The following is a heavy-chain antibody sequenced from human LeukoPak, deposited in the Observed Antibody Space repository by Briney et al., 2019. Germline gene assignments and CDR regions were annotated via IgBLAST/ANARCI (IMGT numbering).Heavy chain of an antibody. V-gene: IGHV4-39*01. D-gene: IGHD3-22*01. Sequence: PSETLSLTCSVSGDSLSRSDSYWDWIRQPPGKGLEWIGTIYYSGRTYYSPSLKSRVTMSVDPSNNQFSLNLRSVTAADTALYYCARRRYYDGSGYLEWGQGTLLSVSS. CDR2: IYYSGRT. J-gene: IGHJ1*01. CDR1: GDSLSRSDSY. CDR3: ARRRYYDGSGYLE.